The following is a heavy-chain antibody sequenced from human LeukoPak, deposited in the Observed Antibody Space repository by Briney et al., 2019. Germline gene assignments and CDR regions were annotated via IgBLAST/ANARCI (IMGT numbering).Heavy chain of an antibody. Sequence: PSQTLSLTCTVSGGSISSGGYYWSWIRQHPGKGLEWIGYIYYSGSTHYNPSLKSRVTISVDTSKNQFSLKLSSVTAADTAVYYCARVRRPVHYYFDYWGQGTLVTVSS. J-gene: IGHJ4*02. V-gene: IGHV4-31*03. CDR1: GGSISSGGYY. CDR2: IYYSGST. CDR3: ARVRRPVHYYFDY.